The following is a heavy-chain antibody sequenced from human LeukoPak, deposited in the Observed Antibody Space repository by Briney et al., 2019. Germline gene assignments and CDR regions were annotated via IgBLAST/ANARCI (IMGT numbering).Heavy chain of an antibody. CDR3: ARDVGYYDFWSGYYFDY. Sequence: SETLSLTCTVSGGSISRSYWSWIRQPPGKGLQWIGYIYYSGSTTYNPSLKSRVTISVDTSKNQFSLKLSSVTAAGTAVYYCARDVGYYDFWSGYYFDYWGQGTLVTVSS. CDR2: IYYSGST. V-gene: IGHV4-59*12. CDR1: GGSISRSY. D-gene: IGHD3-3*01. J-gene: IGHJ4*02.